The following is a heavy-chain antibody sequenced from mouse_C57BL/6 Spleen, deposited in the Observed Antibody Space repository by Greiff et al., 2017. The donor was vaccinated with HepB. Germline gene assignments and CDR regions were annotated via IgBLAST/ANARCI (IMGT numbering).Heavy chain of an antibody. Sequence: QVQLKQSGAELVKPGASVKISCKASGYAFSSYWMNWVKQRPGKGLEWIGQIYPGDGDTNYNGKFKGKATLTADKSSSTAYMQLSSLTSEDSAVYFCARGGLRLRAMDYWGQGTSVTVSS. CDR1: GYAFSSYW. J-gene: IGHJ4*01. D-gene: IGHD2-2*01. CDR2: IYPGDGDT. CDR3: ARGGLRLRAMDY. V-gene: IGHV1-80*01.